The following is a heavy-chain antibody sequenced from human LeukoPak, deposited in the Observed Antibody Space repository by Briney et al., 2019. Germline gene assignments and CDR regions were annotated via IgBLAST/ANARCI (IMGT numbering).Heavy chain of an antibody. CDR3: ARGDLDTAMVRRYYFDY. V-gene: IGHV3-21*01. J-gene: IGHJ4*02. CDR1: GFSFSRYR. Sequence: GGSLRLSCAASGFSFSRYRMNWVRQAPGKGLEWVSSISSSSSYIYYADSVKGRFTISRDSAKKSLYLQMNSLRAEDTAVYYCARGDLDTAMVRRYYFDYWGQGTLVTVSS. D-gene: IGHD5-18*01. CDR2: ISSSSSYI.